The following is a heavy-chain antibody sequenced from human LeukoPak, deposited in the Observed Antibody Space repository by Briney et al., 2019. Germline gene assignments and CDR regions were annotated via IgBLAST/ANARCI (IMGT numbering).Heavy chain of an antibody. D-gene: IGHD3-9*01. V-gene: IGHV4-34*01. CDR2: INHSGST. CDR1: GGSFSGYY. CDR3: ATVYDILTNDAFDI. J-gene: IGHJ3*02. Sequence: PSETLSLTCAVYGGSFSGYYWSWIRQPPGKGLEWIGEINHSGSTNYNPSLKSRVTISVDTSKNQFSLKLSSVTAADTAVYYCATVYDILTNDAFDIWGQGTMVTVSS.